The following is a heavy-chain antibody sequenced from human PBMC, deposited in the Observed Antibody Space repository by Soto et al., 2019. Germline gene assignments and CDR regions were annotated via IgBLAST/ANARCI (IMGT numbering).Heavy chain of an antibody. D-gene: IGHD5-18*01. Sequence: LSLTCTVSGGSISSSNYYWGWIRQPPGKGLEWIGSIYYSGSTNYNPSLKSRVTISVDTSKNQFSLKLNSMTAADTAVYYCARDPRGRSNSYGFDYWGQGTLVTVSS. CDR2: IYYSGST. V-gene: IGHV4-39*07. CDR1: GGSISSSNYY. CDR3: ARDPRGRSNSYGFDY. J-gene: IGHJ4*02.